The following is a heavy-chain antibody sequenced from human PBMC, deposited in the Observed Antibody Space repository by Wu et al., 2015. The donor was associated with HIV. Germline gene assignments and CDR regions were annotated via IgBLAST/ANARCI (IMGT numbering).Heavy chain of an antibody. V-gene: IGHV1-2*02. Sequence: QVQLVQSGAEVKKPGASVKVSCKASGYTFTGYYMHWVRQAPGQGLEWMGWINPNSGGTNYAQKFQGRVTMTRDTSISTAYMELSRLRSDDTAVYYCARVLWYYYDSSWFPGTRCFWISWGQGTMVTVSS. CDR3: ARVLWYYYDSSWFPGTRCFWIS. CDR2: INPNSGGT. J-gene: IGHJ3*01. CDR1: GYTFTGYY. D-gene: IGHD3-22*01.